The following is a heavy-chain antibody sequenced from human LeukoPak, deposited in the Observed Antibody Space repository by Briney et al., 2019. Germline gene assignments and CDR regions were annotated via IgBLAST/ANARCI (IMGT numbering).Heavy chain of an antibody. CDR2: INPNGGNT. V-gene: IGHV1-2*02. CDR1: GYTFTNYY. Sequence: ASVKISCKASGYTFTNYYLHWVRQAPGQGLEWMGWINPNGGNTNYAQKSQGRVTMTRDTSISTAYMELSSLRSDDTAVYYCARLAAPPSWGQGTLVTVSS. CDR3: ARLAAPPS. D-gene: IGHD6-13*01. J-gene: IGHJ5*02.